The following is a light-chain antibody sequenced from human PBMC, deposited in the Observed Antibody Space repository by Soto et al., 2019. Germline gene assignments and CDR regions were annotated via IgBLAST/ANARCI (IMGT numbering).Light chain of an antibody. CDR3: PSYIRNSTLHYF. CDR1: SSDVGGYNY. CDR2: EVS. Sequence: QSALTQPASVSGSPGQSITISCTGTSSDVGGYNYVSWYQQYPGKAPKLMIYEVSNRPSGVSNRFSGSKSGNTASLTNSGLQAEEEADYFCPSYIRNSTLHYFFGTGTKLTVL. J-gene: IGLJ1*01. V-gene: IGLV2-14*01.